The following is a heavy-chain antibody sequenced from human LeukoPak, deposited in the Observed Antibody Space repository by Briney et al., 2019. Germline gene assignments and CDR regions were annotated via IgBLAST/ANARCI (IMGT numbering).Heavy chain of an antibody. CDR3: ARGGGANYYGDYFDL. J-gene: IGHJ4*02. CDR2: MSYDETTE. V-gene: IGHV3-30*03. D-gene: IGHD1-26*01. Sequence: PGGSLRLSCVGSGFTFSSYYMHWVRQAPDTGLEWAGVMSYDETTENYADSAQGRFTISRDNSKNTLFLQVSSLRAEDTAMYYCARGGGANYYGDYFDLWGQGTLVTISS. CDR1: GFTFSSYY.